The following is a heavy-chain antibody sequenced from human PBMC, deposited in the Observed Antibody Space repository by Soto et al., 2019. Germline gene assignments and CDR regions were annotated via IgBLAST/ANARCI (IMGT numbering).Heavy chain of an antibody. J-gene: IGHJ4*02. CDR3: ARGLGDTAMVRLDY. D-gene: IGHD5-18*01. V-gene: IGHV4-59*01. CDR1: GGSISSYY. Sequence: PSETLSLTCTVSGGSISSYYWSWIRQPPGKGLEWIGYIYYSGYTNYNPSLKSRVTISVDTSKNQFSLKLSSVTAADTAVYYCARGLGDTAMVRLDYWGQGTLVTSPQ. CDR2: IYYSGYT.